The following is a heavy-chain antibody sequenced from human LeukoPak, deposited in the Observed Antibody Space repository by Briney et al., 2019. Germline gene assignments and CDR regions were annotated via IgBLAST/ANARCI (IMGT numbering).Heavy chain of an antibody. CDR2: IYPGDSDT. CDR3: SRGITMVRGEGHAFDI. CDR1: GYSFTSYW. J-gene: IGHJ3*02. V-gene: IGHV5-51*01. Sequence: GESLKISCKGSGYSFTSYWIGWVRQMPGKGLEWMGIIYPGDSDTRYSPSFQGQVTISADKSISTAYLQWSSLKASDTAMYYCSRGITMVRGEGHAFDIWGQGTMVTVSS. D-gene: IGHD3-10*01.